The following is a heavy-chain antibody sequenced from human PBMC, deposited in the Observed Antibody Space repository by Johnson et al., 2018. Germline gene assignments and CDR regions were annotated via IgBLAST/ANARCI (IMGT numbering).Heavy chain of an antibody. CDR2: INAGSGTT. J-gene: IGHJ1*01. CDR3: ARSAYYYHTGYFQH. CDR1: GYDFSDYA. D-gene: IGHD3-22*01. V-gene: IGHV1-3*01. Sequence: LVQSGAEVKKPGASVSVSCKASGYDFSDYAIHWVRQAPGQSLESMGWINAGSGTTKYSQRFQDRGSFSRDTSATTVYMELSSLTSEDTAVYYCARSAYYYHTGYFQHWGQGTLVTVSS.